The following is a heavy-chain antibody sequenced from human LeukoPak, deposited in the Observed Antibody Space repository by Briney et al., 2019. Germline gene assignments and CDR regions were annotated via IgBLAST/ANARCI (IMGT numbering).Heavy chain of an antibody. D-gene: IGHD3-3*01. Sequence: XLXCAAXXFTXSNXXMSWVXQXPXXXXXXVSALSGSGGSTYYADSVKGRFTISRDNSKNTLFLQMNSLRAEDTAVYYCARGGITIPSVGYWGQGTLVTVSS. V-gene: IGHV3-23*01. J-gene: IGHJ4*02. CDR3: ARGGITIPSVGY. CDR1: XFTXSNXX. CDR2: LSGSGGST.